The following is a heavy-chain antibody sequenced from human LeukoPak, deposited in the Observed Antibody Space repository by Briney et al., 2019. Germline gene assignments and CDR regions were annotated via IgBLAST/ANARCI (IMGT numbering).Heavy chain of an antibody. Sequence: SETLSLTCSVSGDSISSSSYNWGWIRQPPGKGLEWIGSISYSGSTKYNPSLKSRITISVDTSKNQFSLKLSSVTAADTAVYYCARGLEKDTAMVTVGNYFDYWGQGTLVTVSS. V-gene: IGHV4-39*01. CDR1: GDSISSSSYN. CDR3: ARGLEKDTAMVTVGNYFDY. D-gene: IGHD5-18*01. CDR2: ISYSGST. J-gene: IGHJ4*02.